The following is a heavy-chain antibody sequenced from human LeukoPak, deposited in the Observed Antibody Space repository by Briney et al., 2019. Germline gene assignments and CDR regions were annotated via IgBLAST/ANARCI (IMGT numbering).Heavy chain of an antibody. D-gene: IGHD1-14*01. CDR1: GFTFSSDA. Sequence: GGPLRLSCTSSGFTFSSDAMTWVRQAPGKGLEWVSSISGSGDVTYYADSVKGRFTISRDNSKNTLYLQMNSLRAEDTAVYYCANKPAGFDPWGQGTLVTVSS. CDR2: ISGSGDVT. J-gene: IGHJ5*02. V-gene: IGHV3-23*01. CDR3: ANKPAGFDP.